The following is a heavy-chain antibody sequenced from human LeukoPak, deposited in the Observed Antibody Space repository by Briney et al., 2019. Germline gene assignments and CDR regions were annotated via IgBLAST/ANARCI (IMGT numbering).Heavy chain of an antibody. Sequence: GGSLRLSCAASGFPFSSYAMNWVRQAPGKGLEWVSAISGSGASTYYADSVKDRFTLSRDDSKNTLYLQMNSLRAEDTAVYYCAKSRSSSSTSCYNYWGQGTLVAVSS. CDR1: GFPFSSYA. V-gene: IGHV3-23*01. J-gene: IGHJ4*02. CDR3: AKSRSSSSTSCYNY. D-gene: IGHD2-2*02. CDR2: ISGSGAST.